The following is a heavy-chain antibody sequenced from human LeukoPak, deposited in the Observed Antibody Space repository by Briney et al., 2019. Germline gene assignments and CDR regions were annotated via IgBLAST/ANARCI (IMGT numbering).Heavy chain of an antibody. CDR3: ARDRGYCSGGSCYSGFYY. D-gene: IGHD2-15*01. Sequence: GGSLRLSCAASGFTVSNNYITWIRQAPGKGLEWVSVIYSGGSTYYADSVKGRFTISRDNSKNTLYLQMNSLRAEDTAVYYCARDRGYCSGGSCYSGFYYWGQGTLVTVSS. CDR2: IYSGGST. V-gene: IGHV3-66*01. CDR1: GFTVSNNY. J-gene: IGHJ4*02.